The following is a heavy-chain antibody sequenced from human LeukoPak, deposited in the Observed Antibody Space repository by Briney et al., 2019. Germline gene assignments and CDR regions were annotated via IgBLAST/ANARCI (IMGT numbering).Heavy chain of an antibody. CDR3: AREGITGSTNWFDP. V-gene: IGHV3-33*01. D-gene: IGHD1-7*01. J-gene: IGHJ5*02. CDR2: IWSDASKK. CDR1: GFTFSNFN. Sequence: PGGSLRLSCAASGFTFSNFNIHWVRQAPGKGLEWVAVIWSDASKKYYADSVKGRFTISRDNSKNTLYLEMNSLRADDTAVYYCAREGITGSTNWFDPWGQGTLVTVSS.